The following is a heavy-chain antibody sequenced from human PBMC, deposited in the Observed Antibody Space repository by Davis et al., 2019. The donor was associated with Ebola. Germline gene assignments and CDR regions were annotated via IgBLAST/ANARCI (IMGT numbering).Heavy chain of an antibody. CDR3: ARVYKRGIVGATGY. J-gene: IGHJ4*02. V-gene: IGHV1-8*01. D-gene: IGHD1-26*01. CDR2: MNPNSGNT. CDR1: GYTFTSYD. Sequence: ASVKVSCKASGYTFTSYDINWVRRATGQGLEWMGWMNPNSGNTGYAQKFQGRVTMTRNTSISTAYMELSSLRSEDTAVYYCARVYKRGIVGATGYWGQGTLVTVSS.